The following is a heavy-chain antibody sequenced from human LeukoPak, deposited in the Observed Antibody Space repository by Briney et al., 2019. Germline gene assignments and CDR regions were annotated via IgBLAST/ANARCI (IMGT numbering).Heavy chain of an antibody. CDR2: ISGSGSTI. Sequence: PGGSLTLSCAASGFTFSDYYMSWIRQAPGKGLEWVSYISGSGSTIYYAGSVKGRFTISRDNAKNSLYLQMNSLRAEDTAVYYCARGAVPHPPYFDYWGQGTLVTVAS. J-gene: IGHJ4*02. V-gene: IGHV3-11*01. CDR3: ARGAVPHPPYFDY. CDR1: GFTFSDYY. D-gene: IGHD2-2*01.